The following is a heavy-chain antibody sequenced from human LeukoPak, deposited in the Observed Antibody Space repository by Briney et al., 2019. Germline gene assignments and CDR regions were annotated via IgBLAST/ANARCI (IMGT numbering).Heavy chain of an antibody. CDR2: ISSSSSTI. V-gene: IGHV3-48*02. CDR3: ARDGGLVVSSRWYSSWFDP. J-gene: IGHJ5*02. Sequence: GGSLRLSRAASGFTFSSYSMNWVRQAPVKGLEWVSYISSSSSTIYYADSVKGRFTISRDNAKNSLYLQMNSPRDEDTAVYYCARDGGLVVSSRWYSSWFDPWGQGTLVTVSS. D-gene: IGHD6-13*01. CDR1: GFTFSSYS.